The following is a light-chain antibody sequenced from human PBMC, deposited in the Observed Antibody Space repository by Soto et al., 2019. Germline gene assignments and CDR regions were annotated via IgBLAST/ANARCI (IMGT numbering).Light chain of an antibody. J-gene: IGKJ1*01. V-gene: IGKV1-5*01. CDR3: QQFYMGWT. CDR2: DVS. CDR1: QSVRGS. Sequence: DIQMTQSPSTLSASVGDRVTITCRASQSVRGSLAWYQQQPGKAPKLLIYDVSNLESGVPSRFSAFGSGPEFTLSISILQPDDFGTYYCQQFYMGWTFGQGTRVDLK.